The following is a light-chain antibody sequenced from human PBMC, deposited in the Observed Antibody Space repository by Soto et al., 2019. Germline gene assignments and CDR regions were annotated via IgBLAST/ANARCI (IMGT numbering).Light chain of an antibody. CDR2: GNS. Sequence: QSVLTQPPSVSGAPGQRVTISCTGSSSNIGAGYDVHWYQQLPGTAPKLLIYGNSNRPSGVPDRFSGSKSGTSASLAITVLQAGDEADYYCQSYDSSLSGVVFGGGTKLTVL. CDR1: SSNIGAGYD. J-gene: IGLJ2*01. CDR3: QSYDSSLSGVV. V-gene: IGLV1-40*01.